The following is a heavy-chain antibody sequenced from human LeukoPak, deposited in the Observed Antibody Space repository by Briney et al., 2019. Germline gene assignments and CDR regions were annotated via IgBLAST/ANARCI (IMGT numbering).Heavy chain of an antibody. J-gene: IGHJ6*03. CDR1: GYSFTRYW. CDR2: IYPGDSDT. D-gene: IGHD2-2*01. CDR3: ARVKQTDCSSTSCPSSDYYYYYMDV. Sequence: GESLKISCKGSGYSFTRYWIAWVRQMPGKGLEWMGIIYPGDSDTRYSPSFQGQVTISADKSISTAYLQWSSLKASDTAMYYCARVKQTDCSSTSCPSSDYYYYYMDVWGKGTTVTVSS. V-gene: IGHV5-51*01.